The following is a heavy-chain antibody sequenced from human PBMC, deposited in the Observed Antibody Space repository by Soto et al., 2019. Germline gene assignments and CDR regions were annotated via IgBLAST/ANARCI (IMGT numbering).Heavy chain of an antibody. CDR1: GYTFTTYA. V-gene: IGHV1-3*01. J-gene: IGHJ5*02. CDR3: AHEKEPTGPWFGN. Sequence: QVQLVQSGAEVRKPGASVKISCQASGYTFTTYALYWVRQAPGQRLEWRGWINGGDGNTRYSQKFQDRVTITRATTASPTYMELTSLRTEHTAVYYSAHEKEPTGPWFGNWGQGTLVTVSS. CDR2: INGGDGNT. D-gene: IGHD1-1*01.